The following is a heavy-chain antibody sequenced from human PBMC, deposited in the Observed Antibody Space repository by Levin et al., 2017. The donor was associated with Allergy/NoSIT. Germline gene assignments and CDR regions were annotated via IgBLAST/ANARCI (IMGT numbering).Heavy chain of an antibody. CDR3: AAGFGYSSGWRRSEFDY. CDR1: GFTFTSSA. V-gene: IGHV1-58*01. CDR2: IVVGSGNT. J-gene: IGHJ4*02. D-gene: IGHD6-19*01. Sequence: SVKVSCKASGFTFTSSAVQWVRQARGQRLEWIGWIVVGSGNTNYAQKFQERVTITRDMSTSTAYMELSSLRSEDTAVYYCAAGFGYSSGWRRSEFDYWGQGTLVTVSS.